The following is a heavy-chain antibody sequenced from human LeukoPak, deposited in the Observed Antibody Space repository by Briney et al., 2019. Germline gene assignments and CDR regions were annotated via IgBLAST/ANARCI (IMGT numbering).Heavy chain of an antibody. CDR1: GFAFSSYE. CDR3: AKDGIRTYYFDY. J-gene: IGHJ4*02. V-gene: IGHV3-48*03. CDR2: ISSSGSTI. Sequence: HPGGPLRLSCAASGFAFSSYEMNWVRQAPGKGLEWVSYISSSGSTIYYADSVKGRFTISRDNSKNTLYLQMNSLRTEDTAIYYCAKDGIRTYYFDYWGQGTLVTVSS. D-gene: IGHD1-26*01.